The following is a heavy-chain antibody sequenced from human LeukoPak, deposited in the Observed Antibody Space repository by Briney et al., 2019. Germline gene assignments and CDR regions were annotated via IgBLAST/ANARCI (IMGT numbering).Heavy chain of an antibody. CDR3: AKLPLSYYDSGGSYPDY. CDR2: ISGSGGST. J-gene: IGHJ4*02. V-gene: IGHV3-23*01. D-gene: IGHD3-22*01. Sequence: PGGSLRLSCAASGFTLSSYAMSWVRQALGKGLKWVSGISGSGGSTYYADSVKGRFTISRDNSKNTLYLQLNSLRAEDTAIYYCAKLPLSYYDSGGSYPDYWGQGTLVTVSS. CDR1: GFTLSSYA.